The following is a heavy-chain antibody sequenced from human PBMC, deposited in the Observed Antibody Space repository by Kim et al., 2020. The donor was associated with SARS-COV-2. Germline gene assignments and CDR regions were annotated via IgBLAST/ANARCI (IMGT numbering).Heavy chain of an antibody. CDR1: GFTFSDYY. V-gene: IGHV3-11*01. D-gene: IGHD5-18*01. J-gene: IGHJ6*02. CDR3: ARDERANHRGYGYPTTFDCYGMDV. Sequence: GGSLRLSCAASGFTFSDYYMSWIRQAPGKGLEWVSYISSSGSTIYYADSVKGRFTISRDNAKNSLYLQMNSLRAEDTAVYYCARDERANHRGYGYPTTFDCYGMDVWGQGTTVTVSS. CDR2: ISSSGSTI.